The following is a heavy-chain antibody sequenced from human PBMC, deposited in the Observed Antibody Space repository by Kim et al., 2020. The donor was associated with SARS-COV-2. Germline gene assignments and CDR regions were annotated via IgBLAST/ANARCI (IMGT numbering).Heavy chain of an antibody. D-gene: IGHD3-22*01. CDR3: AKRANRYDSSGYYLYYFDY. CDR2: ISWNSGSI. Sequence: GGSLRLSCAASGFTFDDYAMHWVRQAPGKGLEWVSGISWNSGSIGYADSVKGRFTISRDNAKNSLYLQMNSLRAEDTALYYCAKRANRYDSSGYYLYYFDYWGQGTLVTVSS. J-gene: IGHJ4*02. V-gene: IGHV3-9*01. CDR1: GFTFDDYA.